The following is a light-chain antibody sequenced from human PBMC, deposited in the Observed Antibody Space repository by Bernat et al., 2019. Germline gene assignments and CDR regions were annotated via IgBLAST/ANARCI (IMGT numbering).Light chain of an antibody. CDR2: YVN. V-gene: IGLV2-11*01. J-gene: IGLJ3*02. CDR1: SRDIGGYNY. Sequence: QSALTQPRSVSGSPGQSVTVSCTGSSRDIGGYNYVTWYQQHTGKAPKLRIYYVNQRPSGVPDRFSGSNSGNTASLTISGLQAWDEADYYSCTFAGNSARVFGGGTTVTVL. CDR3: CTFAGNSARV.